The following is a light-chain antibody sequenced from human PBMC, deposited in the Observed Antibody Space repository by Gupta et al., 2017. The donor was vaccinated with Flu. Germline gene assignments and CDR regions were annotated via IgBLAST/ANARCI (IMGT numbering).Light chain of an antibody. CDR3: QVWDNSESV. Sequence: SSLLTHPPSVSVAPGQTPSITCGGNNIGSKSVHWYHQKQGQAHVLVVYADSDLPSGIPLRFSGSNTGTTATLTISRGEDGDEADYYCQVWDNSESVFGGGTKLTVL. CDR1: NIGSKS. CDR2: ADS. V-gene: IGLV3-21*02. J-gene: IGLJ2*01.